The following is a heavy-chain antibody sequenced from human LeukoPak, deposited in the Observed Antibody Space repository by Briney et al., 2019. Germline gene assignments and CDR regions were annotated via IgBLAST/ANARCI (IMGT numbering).Heavy chain of an antibody. J-gene: IGHJ3*02. CDR3: ARSGGSLRHAFDI. CDR1: GYTFTNYD. V-gene: IGHV1-8*01. Sequence: ASVKVSCKASGYTFTNYDINWVRQATGQGLEWMGWMNPNSGNIGSAQKFQGRVTMAKNSSESTAYMELSSLRSEDTAVHYCARSGGSLRHAFDIWGQGTVVSVSS. D-gene: IGHD1-26*01. CDR2: MNPNSGNI.